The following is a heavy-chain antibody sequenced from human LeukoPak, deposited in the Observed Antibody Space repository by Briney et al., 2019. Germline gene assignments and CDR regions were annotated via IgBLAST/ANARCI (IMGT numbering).Heavy chain of an antibody. V-gene: IGHV1-69*04. CDR1: GGTFSSYA. D-gene: IGHD4-17*01. J-gene: IGHJ4*02. CDR3: ARDRGPNYGDPFGY. CDR2: IIPILGIA. Sequence: SVKVSCKASGGTFSSYAISWVRPAPGQGLEWMGRIIPILGIANYAQKFQGRVTITADKSTSTAYMELSSLRSEDTAVYYCARDRGPNYGDPFGYWGQGTLVTVSS.